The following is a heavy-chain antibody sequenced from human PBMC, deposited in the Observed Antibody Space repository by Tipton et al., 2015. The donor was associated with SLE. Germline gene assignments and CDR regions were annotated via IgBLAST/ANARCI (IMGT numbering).Heavy chain of an antibody. Sequence: TLSLTCAVSGGSFSGYYWSWIRQPPGKGLEWIGEINHRGSTNYKLSLKSRFTISVDTSKKQFSLKMSAATAADTATYYCARGRVSGPVVVGVSPEYYYYMDVWGKGTTVTVSS. J-gene: IGHJ6*03. CDR3: ARGRVSGPVVVGVSPEYYYYMDV. CDR2: INHRGST. D-gene: IGHD2-15*01. CDR1: GGSFSGYY. V-gene: IGHV4-34*01.